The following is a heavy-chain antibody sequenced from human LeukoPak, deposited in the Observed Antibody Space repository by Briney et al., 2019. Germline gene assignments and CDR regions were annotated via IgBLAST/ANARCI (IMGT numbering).Heavy chain of an antibody. CDR2: IIPIFGTA. CDR1: GGTLSRYA. Sequence: SVKVSCKASGGTLSRYAISWVRQAPGQGLEWMGGIIPIFGTANYAQKFQGRVTITADQSTSTAYMELSSLRSEDTAVYYCARAPRPYGSGSYLSDYWGQGTLVTVSP. V-gene: IGHV1-69*13. J-gene: IGHJ4*02. D-gene: IGHD3-10*01. CDR3: ARAPRPYGSGSYLSDY.